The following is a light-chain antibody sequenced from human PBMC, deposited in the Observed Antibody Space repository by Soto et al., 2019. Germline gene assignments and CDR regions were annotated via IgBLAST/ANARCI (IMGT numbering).Light chain of an antibody. CDR1: QGSRHH. CDR2: AAS. V-gene: IGKV1-39*01. CDR3: QQSYSTPRT. J-gene: IGKJ1*01. Sequence: DIQMTQAPSSLTASDRDRVTVPGRASQGSRHHLGWYQQKPGKATKLLIYAASSLQSGVPSRFSGSGSGTDFTLTISSLQPEDFATYYCQQSYSTPRTFGQGTKVDIK.